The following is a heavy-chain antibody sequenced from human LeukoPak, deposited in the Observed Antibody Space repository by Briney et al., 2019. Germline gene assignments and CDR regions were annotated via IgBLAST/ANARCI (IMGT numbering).Heavy chain of an antibody. CDR2: VYSMGST. Sequence: PSETLSLTCTVSGGSISKYYWSWIRQPPGRGLECIGYVYSMGSTNYNPSLKSRVTISVDTSKNQLSLKLSSVTAADTAVYYCARGPTRYYFDYWGQGTLVTVSS. CDR1: GGSISKYY. J-gene: IGHJ4*02. V-gene: IGHV4-59*01. CDR3: ARGPTRYYFDY.